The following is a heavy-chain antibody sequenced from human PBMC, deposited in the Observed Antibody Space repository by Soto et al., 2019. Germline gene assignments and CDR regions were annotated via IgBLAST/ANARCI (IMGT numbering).Heavy chain of an antibody. Sequence: SETLSLTCTVSGGSISSSSYYWGWIRQPPGKGLEWIGSIYYSGSTYYNPSLKSRVTISVDTSKNQFSLKLSSVTAADTAVYYCARLGGVVVVPAATGNYYGMDVWGQGTTVTVSS. D-gene: IGHD2-2*01. CDR3: ARLGGVVVVPAATGNYYGMDV. V-gene: IGHV4-39*01. CDR2: IYYSGST. CDR1: GGSISSSSYY. J-gene: IGHJ6*02.